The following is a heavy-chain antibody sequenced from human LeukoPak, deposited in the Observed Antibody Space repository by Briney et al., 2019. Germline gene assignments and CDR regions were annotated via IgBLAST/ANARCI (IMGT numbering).Heavy chain of an antibody. Sequence: SETLSLTCTVSGGSISSYYWSWLRQPPGKGLEWIGSIYYSGSTYYNPSLKSRVTISVDTSKNQFSLKLSSVTAADTAVYYCARREFPIIAAAGFDYWGQGTLVTVSS. V-gene: IGHV4-59*05. CDR1: GGSISSYY. CDR3: ARREFPIIAAAGFDY. D-gene: IGHD6-13*01. J-gene: IGHJ4*02. CDR2: IYYSGST.